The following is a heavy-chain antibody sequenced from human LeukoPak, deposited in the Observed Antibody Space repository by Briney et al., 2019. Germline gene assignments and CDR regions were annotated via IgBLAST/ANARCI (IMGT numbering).Heavy chain of an antibody. CDR3: ARETIVVVPAAMSTSGSSVPVDFGY. D-gene: IGHD2-2*01. V-gene: IGHV1-46*01. CDR1: GYTFTSYY. Sequence: ASVKVSCKASGYTFTSYYMHWVRQAPGQGLEWMGIINPSGGSTSYAQKFQGRVTMTRDTSTSTVYMELSSLRSEDTAVYYCARETIVVVPAAMSTSGSSVPVDFGYWGQGTLVTVSS. J-gene: IGHJ4*02. CDR2: INPSGGST.